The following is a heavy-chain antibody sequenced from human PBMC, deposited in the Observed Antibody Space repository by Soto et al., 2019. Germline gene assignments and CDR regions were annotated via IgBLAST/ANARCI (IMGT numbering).Heavy chain of an antibody. CDR3: AKGLFPTSIAETNWFDP. J-gene: IGHJ5*02. CDR2: ISGSGGST. CDR1: GFTFSSYA. D-gene: IGHD6-6*01. Sequence: GGSLRLSCAASGFTFSSYAMSWVRQAPGKGLEWVSAISGSGGSTYYADSVKGRFTISRDNSKNTLYLQMNSLRAEDTAVYYCAKGLFPTSIAETNWFDPWGQGTLVTVSS. V-gene: IGHV3-23*01.